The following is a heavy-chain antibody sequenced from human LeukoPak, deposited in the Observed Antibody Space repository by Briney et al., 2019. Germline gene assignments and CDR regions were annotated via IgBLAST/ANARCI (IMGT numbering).Heavy chain of an antibody. D-gene: IGHD2-2*01. CDR3: ARATVPAAATDYYYYYYMDV. V-gene: IGHV1-69*13. Sequence: ASVKVSCKASGGTFSSYAISWVRQAPGQGLGWMGGSIPIFGTANYAQQFQRRVTITPDESTSTAYMELSSLRSEDTAVYYCARATVPAAATDYYYYYYMDVWGKGTTVTVSS. CDR2: SIPIFGTA. CDR1: GGTFSSYA. J-gene: IGHJ6*03.